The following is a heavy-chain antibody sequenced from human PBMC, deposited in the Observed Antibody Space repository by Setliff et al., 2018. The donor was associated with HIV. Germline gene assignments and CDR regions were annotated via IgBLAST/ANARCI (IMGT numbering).Heavy chain of an antibody. CDR1: GGSFSVYH. D-gene: IGHD6-19*01. J-gene: IGHJ4*02. V-gene: IGHV3-23*01. CDR3: AKDYTSGWYGIYYFDY. CDR2: ISGSGGST. Sequence: LSLTCAVHGGSFSVYHWSWVRQAPGKGLEWVSAISGSGGSTYYADSVKGRFTISRDNSKNTLYLQMNSLRAEDTAVYYCAKDYTSGWYGIYYFDYWGQGTLVTVSS.